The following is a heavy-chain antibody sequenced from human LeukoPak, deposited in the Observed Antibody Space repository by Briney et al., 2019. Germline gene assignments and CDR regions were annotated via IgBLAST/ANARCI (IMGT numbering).Heavy chain of an antibody. CDR3: ARDQRLGSFDI. V-gene: IGHV3-21*01. D-gene: IGHD3-16*01. Sequence: GGSLRLSCAASGFTFSSYSMNWVRQAPGKGLEWVSSISSSSSYIYYADSVKGRFTISRDNAQNSLYLQMNSLRAEDTAVYYCARDQRLGSFDIWGQGTMVPVSS. CDR2: ISSSSSYI. J-gene: IGHJ3*02. CDR1: GFTFSSYS.